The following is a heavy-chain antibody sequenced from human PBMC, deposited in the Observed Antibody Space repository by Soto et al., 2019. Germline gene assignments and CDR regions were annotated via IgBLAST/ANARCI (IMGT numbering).Heavy chain of an antibody. D-gene: IGHD5-18*01. CDR3: ARDKAMAQFDY. J-gene: IGHJ4*02. V-gene: IGHV1-18*01. CDR2: INAYNGNT. Sequence: QVQLVQSGAEVKKPGASVKVSCKASGYTFTSYGISWVRQAPGQGLEWMGWINAYNGNTKYEQKHQGRVTMTTDTSTSTAYMELRSMRSDDNAVYYCARDKAMAQFDYWGQGTLVTVSS. CDR1: GYTFTSYG.